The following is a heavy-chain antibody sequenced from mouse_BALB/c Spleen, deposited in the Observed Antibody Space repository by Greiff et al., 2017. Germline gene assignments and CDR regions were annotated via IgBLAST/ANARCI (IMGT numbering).Heavy chain of an antibody. CDR2: ISSGGSYT. V-gene: IGHV5-9-4*01. Sequence: EVKLMESGGGLVKPGGSLKLSCAASGFTFSSYAMSWVRQSPEKRLEWVAEISSGGSYTYYPDTVTGRFTISRDNAKNTLYLEMSSLRSEDTAMYYCAREDDGYPYAMDYWGQGISVTVSS. CDR1: GFTFSSYA. J-gene: IGHJ4*01. D-gene: IGHD2-3*01. CDR3: AREDDGYPYAMDY.